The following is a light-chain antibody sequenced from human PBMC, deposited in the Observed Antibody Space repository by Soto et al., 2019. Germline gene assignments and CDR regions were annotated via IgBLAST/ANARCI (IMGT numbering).Light chain of an antibody. CDR3: QKYSSFPV. V-gene: IGKV1-27*01. CDR2: AAS. CDR1: QDIRHF. Sequence: DIPMTQSPTSLSASVGDRVTITCRASQDIRHFVAWYQQKPGKAPKLLIYAASTLQSGVPSRFSGSGTGTEFMLNINSLQYGDVATLSLQKYSSFPVVGPGTKVEIK. J-gene: IGKJ3*01.